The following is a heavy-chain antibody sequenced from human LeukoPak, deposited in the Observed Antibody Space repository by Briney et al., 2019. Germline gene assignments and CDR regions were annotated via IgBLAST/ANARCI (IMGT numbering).Heavy chain of an antibody. CDR3: ARSHSTSSIHYGLDV. CDR1: GGSISSYY. D-gene: IGHD6-6*01. CDR2: IYYSGST. V-gene: IGHV4-59*01. Sequence: SETLSLTCTVSGGSISSYYWSWMRQPPGKGLEWIGYIYYSGSTKYNPSLKNRVTISVDTSKNQFSLKLSSVTTADTAVYFCARSHSTSSIHYGLDVWGQGTSVTVSS. J-gene: IGHJ6*02.